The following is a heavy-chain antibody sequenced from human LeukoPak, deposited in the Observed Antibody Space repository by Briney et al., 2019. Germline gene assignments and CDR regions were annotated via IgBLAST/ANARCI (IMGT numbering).Heavy chain of an antibody. D-gene: IGHD3-16*02. CDR2: ISSGSSII. Sequence: PGGSLRLSCAASGFTFSSDSMNWVRQAPGKGLEWVSYISSGSSIIYYADSVKGRFTISRDNAKNSLYLQMNSLRAEDTAVYYCARVDRDTEFFDYWGQGTLVTVSS. CDR1: GFTFSSDS. CDR3: ARVDRDTEFFDY. J-gene: IGHJ4*02. V-gene: IGHV3-48*04.